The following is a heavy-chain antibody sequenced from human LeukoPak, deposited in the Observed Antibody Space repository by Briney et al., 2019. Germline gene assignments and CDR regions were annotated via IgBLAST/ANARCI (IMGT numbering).Heavy chain of an antibody. J-gene: IGHJ6*03. CDR3: ARVRHDPLEYYYYIDV. V-gene: IGHV4-34*01. CDR1: SGSFRGYY. CDR2: MSPSGST. Sequence: PSETLSLTCAMPSGSFRGYYWSWIRQSPGKGLEWIGEMSPSGSTKYNPSLKSRVSISEDTSKNLLFLKLTSVTAADTAEYFCARVRHDPLEYYYYIDVWGTGTTVAVSS. D-gene: IGHD3-3*01.